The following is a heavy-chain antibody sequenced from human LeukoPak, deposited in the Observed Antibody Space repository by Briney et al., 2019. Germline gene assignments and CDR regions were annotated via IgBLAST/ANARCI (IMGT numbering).Heavy chain of an antibody. J-gene: IGHJ4*02. Sequence: GGSLRLSRAASGFTFSFYSMNWVRQAPGKGLEWVSSISGSSSYIEYADSVKGRFTISSDNAKNSLYLQMNSLTAEDTAVYYCARGHSSGYYLKYWGQGTLVTVSS. V-gene: IGHV3-21*06. CDR3: ARGHSSGYYLKY. D-gene: IGHD3-22*01. CDR2: ISGSSSYI. CDR1: GFTFSFYS.